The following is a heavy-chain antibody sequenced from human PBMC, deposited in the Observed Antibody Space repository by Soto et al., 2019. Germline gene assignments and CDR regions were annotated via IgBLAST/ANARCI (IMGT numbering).Heavy chain of an antibody. J-gene: IGHJ4*02. CDR2: IYYSGST. CDR1: GGSISSYY. V-gene: IGHV4-59*01. Sequence: SETLSLTCTVSGGSISSYYWSWIRQPPGKGLEWIGYIYYSGSTNYNPSLKSRVTISVDTSKNQFSLKLSSVTAADTAVYYCARDDRYGGNSGFDYWGQGTLVTVSS. CDR3: ARDDRYGGNSGFDY. D-gene: IGHD2-21*02.